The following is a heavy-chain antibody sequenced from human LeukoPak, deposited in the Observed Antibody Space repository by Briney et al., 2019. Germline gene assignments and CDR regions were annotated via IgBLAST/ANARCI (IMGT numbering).Heavy chain of an antibody. J-gene: IGHJ4*02. Sequence: GWSLRLSCAASGFTFSSYSMNWVRQAPGKGLEWVSYNSSSSSTIYYPHSVKGRFTISRDNAKNSLYLQMNSLRADDTAVYYCARQLYYDSSGYYAGVGRTDYWGQGTLVTVSS. CDR1: GFTFSSYS. V-gene: IGHV3-48*01. D-gene: IGHD3-22*01. CDR2: NSSSSSTI. CDR3: ARQLYYDSSGYYAGVGRTDY.